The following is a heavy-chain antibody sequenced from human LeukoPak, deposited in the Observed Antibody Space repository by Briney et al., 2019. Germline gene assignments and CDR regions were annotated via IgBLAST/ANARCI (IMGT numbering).Heavy chain of an antibody. D-gene: IGHD5-18*01. J-gene: IGHJ3*02. V-gene: IGHV3-48*03. CDR2: ISSSGFTI. Sequence: GGSLRLSCAASGSTFSSYEMNWVRQAPGKGLEWVSYISSSGFTIYYADSVKGRFTISRDNSKNTLYLQMNSLRAEDTAVYYCARARSSYGYGDAFDIWGQGTMVTVSS. CDR3: ARARSSYGYGDAFDI. CDR1: GSTFSSYE.